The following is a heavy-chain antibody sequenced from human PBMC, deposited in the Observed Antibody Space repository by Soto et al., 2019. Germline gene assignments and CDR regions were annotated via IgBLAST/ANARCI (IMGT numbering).Heavy chain of an antibody. V-gene: IGHV4-59*13. CDR3: AKGSFRSGGYYSDFDY. J-gene: IGHJ4*02. Sequence: SETLSLTCTVSGHPIIWYYWGWIRQPPGEGLEWIGYIHYTGNTNYNPSLKSRVTISVDTSNNQFSLNLSSMTAADTAVYYCAKGSFRSGGYYSDFDYWGQGTLVTVSS. D-gene: IGHD3-3*01. CDR1: GHPIIWYY. CDR2: IHYTGNT.